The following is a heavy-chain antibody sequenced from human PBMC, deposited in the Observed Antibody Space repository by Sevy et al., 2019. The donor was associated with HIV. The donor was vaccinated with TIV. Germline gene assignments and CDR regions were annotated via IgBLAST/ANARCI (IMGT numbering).Heavy chain of an antibody. D-gene: IGHD1-26*01. J-gene: IGHJ4*02. CDR2: IYYNGHI. V-gene: IGHV4-59*11. CDR1: GGSITSLY. CDR3: AGENAWGRGYS. Sequence: SETLSLTCTVSGGSITSLYWNWIRQTPGKGLEWIANIYYNGHINYNPSLKSRFTLSLDTSKNQFSLRLSSVTAADTAMYYCAGENAWGRGYSWGQGTLVTVSS.